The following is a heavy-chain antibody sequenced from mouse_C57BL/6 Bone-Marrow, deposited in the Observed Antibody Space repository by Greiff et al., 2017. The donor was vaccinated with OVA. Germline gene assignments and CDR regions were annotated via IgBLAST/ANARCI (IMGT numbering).Heavy chain of an antibody. CDR3: ARHISNYGFYYAMDY. J-gene: IGHJ4*01. CDR1: GFTFSDYG. D-gene: IGHD2-5*01. V-gene: IGHV5-15*04. CDR2: ISNLAYSI. Sequence: EVKLVESGGGLVQPGGSLKLSCAASGFTFSDYGMAWVRQAPRKGPEWVAFISNLAYSIYYADTVTGRFTISRENAKNTLYLEMSSLRSEDTAMYYCARHISNYGFYYAMDYWGQGTSVTVSS.